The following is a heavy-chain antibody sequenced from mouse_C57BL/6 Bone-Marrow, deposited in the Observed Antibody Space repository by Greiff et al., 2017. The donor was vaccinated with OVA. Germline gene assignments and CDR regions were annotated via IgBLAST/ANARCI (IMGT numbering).Heavy chain of an antibody. CDR3: ASRGTAQASLFAY. CDR1: GYTFTSYW. J-gene: IGHJ3*01. CDR2: IDPSDSET. D-gene: IGHD3-2*02. Sequence: QVQLQQPGAELVRPGSSVKLSCKASGYTFTSYWMHWVKQRPIQGLEWIGNIDPSDSETHYNQKFKDKATLTVDKSSSTAYMQLSSQTSEDSAVXYCASRGTAQASLFAYWGQGTLVTVSA. V-gene: IGHV1-52*01.